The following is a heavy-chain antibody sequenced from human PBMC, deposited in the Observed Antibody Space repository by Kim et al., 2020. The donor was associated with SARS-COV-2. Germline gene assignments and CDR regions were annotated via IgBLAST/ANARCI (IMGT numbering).Heavy chain of an antibody. CDR1: GFTFSDYY. V-gene: IGHV3-11*06. CDR2: ISSSSSNT. D-gene: IGHD2-15*01. J-gene: IGHJ4*02. Sequence: GGSLRLSCAASGFTFSDYYMSWIRQAPGKGLEWVSYISSSSSNTNYADSVKGRFTIARDNAKNSLYLQMNSLRAEDTAVYYCARARLGYCSGGSCPEFDYWGQGTLVTVSS. CDR3: ARARLGYCSGGSCPEFDY.